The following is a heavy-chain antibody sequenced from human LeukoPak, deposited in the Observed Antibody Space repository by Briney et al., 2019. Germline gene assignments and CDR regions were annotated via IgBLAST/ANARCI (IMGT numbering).Heavy chain of an antibody. CDR3: VSSSYYGSPDY. Sequence: ASVKVSCKASGHTFSGYYMHWVRQAPGQGLEWMGWINPNSGGTNYAQKFQGRVTMTRDTSISTAYMELSRLRPDDTAVYYCVSSSYYGSPDYWGKGTLVTVSS. CDR1: GHTFSGYY. CDR2: INPNSGGT. V-gene: IGHV1-2*02. J-gene: IGHJ4*02. D-gene: IGHD3-10*01.